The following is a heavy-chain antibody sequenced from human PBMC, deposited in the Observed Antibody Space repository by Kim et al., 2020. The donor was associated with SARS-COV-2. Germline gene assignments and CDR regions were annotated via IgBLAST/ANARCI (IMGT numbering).Heavy chain of an antibody. Sequence: SVKVSCKASGGTFSSYAISWVRQAPGQGLEWMGRIIPILGISNYAQKFQGRVTITADKSTSTGYMELSSLRSEDTAVYYCARVVGYYGSGSYYYWGQGTLVTVSS. V-gene: IGHV1-69*04. CDR3: ARVVGYYGSGSYYY. D-gene: IGHD3-10*01. CDR1: GGTFSSYA. J-gene: IGHJ4*02. CDR2: IIPILGIS.